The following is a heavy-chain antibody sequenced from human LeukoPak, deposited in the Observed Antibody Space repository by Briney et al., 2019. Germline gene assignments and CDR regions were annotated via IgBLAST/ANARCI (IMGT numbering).Heavy chain of an antibody. CDR3: ARELGSGSYPFDY. CDR1: GYTFTNYV. J-gene: IGHJ4*02. V-gene: IGHV1-18*01. CDR2: ISAYNDNT. D-gene: IGHD3-10*01. Sequence: ASVKVSCKASGYTFTNYVINWVRQAPGQGLEWMGWISAYNDNTNYVQKFQGRVTMTTDTSTSTAYMELRRLRSDDTAVYYCARELGSGSYPFDYWDQGTLVTVSS.